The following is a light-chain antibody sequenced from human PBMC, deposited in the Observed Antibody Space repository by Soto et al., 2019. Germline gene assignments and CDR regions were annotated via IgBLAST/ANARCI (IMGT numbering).Light chain of an antibody. V-gene: IGLV2-14*01. CDR2: DVN. Sequence: QSALPQPASVSGSPGQSITISCTGTSSDIGGYNYVSWHQQYPGKAPKLMIYDVNNRPSGVSNRFSGSKSDNTASLTISGLQAEAEADDYCSSYTDGNTWVFGGGTKLTVL. CDR3: SSYTDGNTWV. CDR1: SSDIGGYNY. J-gene: IGLJ2*01.